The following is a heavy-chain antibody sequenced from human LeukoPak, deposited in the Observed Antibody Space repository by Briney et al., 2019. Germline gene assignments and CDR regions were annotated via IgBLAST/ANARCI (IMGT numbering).Heavy chain of an antibody. Sequence: SETLSLTCTVSGGSISSYYWSWIRQPPGKGLEWIGYIYYSGSTNYNPSLKSRVTISVDTSKNQFSLKLSSVTAADTAVYYCARNIAVADRGDYMDVWGKGTTVTISS. CDR3: ARNIAVADRGDYMDV. D-gene: IGHD6-19*01. V-gene: IGHV4-59*08. J-gene: IGHJ6*03. CDR1: GGSISSYY. CDR2: IYYSGST.